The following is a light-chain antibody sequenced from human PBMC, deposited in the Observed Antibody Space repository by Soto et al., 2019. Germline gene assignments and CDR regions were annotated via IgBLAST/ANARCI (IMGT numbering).Light chain of an antibody. Sequence: EIVLTQSPGTLSLSPGERATLSCRASQSVNSYLAWYQQKVGQAPRLLIYGASSRATGIPDRFSGSGSGTDFTLTVSRLDPEDVAVYYCQQYGRSPRTFGQGTKVEIE. CDR1: QSVNSY. V-gene: IGKV3-20*01. CDR2: GAS. CDR3: QQYGRSPRT. J-gene: IGKJ1*01.